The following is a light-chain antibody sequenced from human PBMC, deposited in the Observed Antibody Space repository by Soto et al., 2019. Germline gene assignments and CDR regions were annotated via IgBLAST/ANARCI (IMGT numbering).Light chain of an antibody. Sequence: DIQMTQSPSTLSASVGDRVTITCRASQSISSWLAWYQQKPGKAPKLLIYKASSLESGVPSRFSDSGSGTEFTLTISSLQPDDFAAYYGQQYNSYSPWTFGQGTKVEI. J-gene: IGKJ1*01. CDR2: KAS. V-gene: IGKV1-5*03. CDR3: QQYNSYSPWT. CDR1: QSISSW.